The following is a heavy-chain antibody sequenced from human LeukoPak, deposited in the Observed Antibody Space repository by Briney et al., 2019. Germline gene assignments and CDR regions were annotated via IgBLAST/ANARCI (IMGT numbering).Heavy chain of an antibody. J-gene: IGHJ4*02. CDR3: ARGFYDFWSGYYPRGTKTFDY. Sequence: PSETLSLTCAVCGGSFSGYYWSWIRQPPGKGLEWIGEINHSGSTNYNPSLKSRVTISVDTSKNQFSLKLSSVTAADTAVYYCARGFYDFWSGYYPRGTKTFDYWGQGTLVTVSS. D-gene: IGHD3-3*01. CDR2: INHSGST. CDR1: GGSFSGYY. V-gene: IGHV4-34*01.